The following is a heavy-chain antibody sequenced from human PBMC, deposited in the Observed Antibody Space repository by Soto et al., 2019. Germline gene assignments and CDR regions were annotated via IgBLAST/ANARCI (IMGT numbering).Heavy chain of an antibody. CDR2: IYYSGST. Sequence: PETLSLACTVSSGSISSSSYYWGWIRQPPGKGLEWIGSIYYSGSTYYNPALKSRVTISVDTSKTQFSLKLSSVTAADTAVYYCARGRGIAFNYYFDYWGQGTLVTVSS. J-gene: IGHJ4*02. D-gene: IGHD6-13*01. CDR3: ARGRGIAFNYYFDY. V-gene: IGHV4-39*01. CDR1: SGSISSSSYY.